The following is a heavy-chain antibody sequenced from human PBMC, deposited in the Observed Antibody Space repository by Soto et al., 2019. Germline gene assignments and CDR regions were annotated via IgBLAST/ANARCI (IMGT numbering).Heavy chain of an antibody. Sequence: QVQLVQSGAEVKKPGSSVKVSCKASGGTFSSYAISWVRQAPGQGLEWMGGIIPIFGTAKYAQKFQGRVTITADKYKSTAYMELSSLRSEDTAVYYCARDSDIVAFYNWFDPWGQGTLVTVSS. D-gene: IGHD5-12*01. CDR3: ARDSDIVAFYNWFDP. V-gene: IGHV1-69*06. CDR1: GGTFSSYA. CDR2: IIPIFGTA. J-gene: IGHJ5*02.